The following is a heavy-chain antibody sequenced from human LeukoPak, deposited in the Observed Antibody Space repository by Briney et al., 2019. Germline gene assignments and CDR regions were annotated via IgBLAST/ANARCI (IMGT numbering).Heavy chain of an antibody. CDR1: GFTFSSYA. V-gene: IGHV3-23*01. J-gene: IGHJ4*02. Sequence: GGSLRLSCAASGFTFSSYAMSWVRQAPGKGLEWVSAISGSGGSTYYADSVKGRFTISRDNSKNTLYLQMNSLRAEDTAVYYCAKDALMVRGVISYFDYWGQGTLVTVSS. D-gene: IGHD3-10*01. CDR2: ISGSGGST. CDR3: AKDALMVRGVISYFDY.